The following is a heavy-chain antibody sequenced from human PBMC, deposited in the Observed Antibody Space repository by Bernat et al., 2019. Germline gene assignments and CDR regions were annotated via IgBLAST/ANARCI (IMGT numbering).Heavy chain of an antibody. V-gene: IGHV3-15*07. CDR3: NTGYYYGSSGYYYKGDFDY. CDR1: GFTFSNAW. Sequence: EVQLVESGGGLVKPGGSLRLSCAASGFTFSNAWMNWVRQAPGKGLEWVGRIKSKTDGGTTDYAAPVKGRFTISRDDSKNTLYLQMNSLKTEDTAVYYCNTGYYYGSSGYYYKGDFDYWGQGTLVTVSS. J-gene: IGHJ4*02. CDR2: IKSKTDGGTT. D-gene: IGHD3-22*01.